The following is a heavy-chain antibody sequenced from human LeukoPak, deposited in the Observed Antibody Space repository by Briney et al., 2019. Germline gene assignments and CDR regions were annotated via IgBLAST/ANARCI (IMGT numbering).Heavy chain of an antibody. D-gene: IGHD1-26*01. CDR1: GGSISSYY. CDR2: IYYSGST. V-gene: IGHV4-59*01. CDR3: ARGSSVGEYFQH. Sequence: PSETLSLTCTVSGGSISSYYWSWIRQPPGKGLEWIGYIYYSGSTNHNPSLKSRVTISVDTSKNQFSLKLSSVTAADTAVYYCARGSSVGEYFQHWGQGTLVTVSS. J-gene: IGHJ1*01.